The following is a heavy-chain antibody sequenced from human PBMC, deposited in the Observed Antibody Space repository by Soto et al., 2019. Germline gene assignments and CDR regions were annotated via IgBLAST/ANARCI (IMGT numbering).Heavy chain of an antibody. D-gene: IGHD3-3*01. CDR2: INHSGST. J-gene: IGHJ6*02. CDR1: GGSFSGYY. Sequence: PSETLSLTCAVYGGSFSGYYWSWIRQPPGKGLEWIGEINHSGSTNYNPSLKSRVTISVDTAKNQFSLKLSSVTAADTAVYYCAREPYYDFWSGYLRAGNYYYGIDVWGQGTTVTVSS. V-gene: IGHV4-34*01. CDR3: AREPYYDFWSGYLRAGNYYYGIDV.